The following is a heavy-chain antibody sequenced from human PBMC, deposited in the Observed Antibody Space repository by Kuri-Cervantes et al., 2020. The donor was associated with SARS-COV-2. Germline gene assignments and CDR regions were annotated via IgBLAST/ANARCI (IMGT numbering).Heavy chain of an antibody. J-gene: IGHJ4*02. D-gene: IGHD6-6*01. CDR2: INDSGAT. CDR3: ARGVPGY. Sequence: SETLSLTCAVYGGSFSGYQWSWIPQTPGMGLEWIGQINDSGATKYHPSLKSRVIVSMDKSKNQFSLKLSSVTAADTAVYYCARGVPGYWGQGSLVTVSS. CDR1: GGSFSGYQ. V-gene: IGHV4-34*01.